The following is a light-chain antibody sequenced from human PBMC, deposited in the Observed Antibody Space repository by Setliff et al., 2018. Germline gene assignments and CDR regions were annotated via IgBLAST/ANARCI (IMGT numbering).Light chain of an antibody. Sequence: QSVLTQPASVSGSPEQSITIYCIGSSSDIGAYDYVAGYQQHPGKAPKLMIYDVSHRPSGVSHRFSASKSGNTASLTISGLQVEDEADYYCSLYSTRTSLEVFGTGTKVTVL. CDR2: DVS. CDR3: SLYSTRTSLEV. J-gene: IGLJ1*01. CDR1: SSDIGAYDY. V-gene: IGLV2-14*03.